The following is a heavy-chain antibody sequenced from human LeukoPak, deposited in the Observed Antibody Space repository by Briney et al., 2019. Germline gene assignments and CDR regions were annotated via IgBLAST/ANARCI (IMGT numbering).Heavy chain of an antibody. CDR1: GFTFGSFA. CDR2: IFGSGGSP. CDR3: GKTTAGYSSGQKPAWPVDY. D-gene: IGHD5-18*01. V-gene: IGHV3-23*01. J-gene: IGHJ4*02. Sequence: GGSLRLSCEASGFTFGSFAMYWAHQAPGKGLEWIAGIFGSGGSPHYADSVKGRFTISRDNFKNTVYLQINSLRADDTAVYYCGKTTAGYSSGQKPAWPVDYWGQGTLVTVSS.